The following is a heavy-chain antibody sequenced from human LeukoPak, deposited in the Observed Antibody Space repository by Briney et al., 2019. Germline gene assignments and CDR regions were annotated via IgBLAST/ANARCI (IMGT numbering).Heavy chain of an antibody. CDR3: ATGRWSFDY. CDR1: GYTFTNYY. V-gene: IGHV1-46*01. Sequence: ASVRVSCKASGYTFTNYYMHWVRQAPGQGLEWMGIVNPSDGGTSYAQQFQGRVTMTRDTSTSTVYMELSSLRSEDTAVYYCATGRWSFDYWGRETLVTVSS. CDR2: VNPSDGGT. D-gene: IGHD4-23*01. J-gene: IGHJ4*02.